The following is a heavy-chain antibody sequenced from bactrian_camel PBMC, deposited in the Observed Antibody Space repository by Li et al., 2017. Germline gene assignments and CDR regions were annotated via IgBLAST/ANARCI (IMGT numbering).Heavy chain of an antibody. CDR3: VAQCRLTNY. J-gene: IGHJ4*01. D-gene: IGHD7*01. CDR1: GNTDDATC. Sequence: HVQLVESGGGSVQAGGSLRLSCEASGNTDDATCMGWFRQDPGKEREPVATIYLHGPMTWYADSVRGRFAISQDNAKSTLYLQMNSLKIEDTAVYYCVAQCRLTNYWGQGTQVTVS. V-gene: IGHV3S54*01. CDR2: IYLHGPMT.